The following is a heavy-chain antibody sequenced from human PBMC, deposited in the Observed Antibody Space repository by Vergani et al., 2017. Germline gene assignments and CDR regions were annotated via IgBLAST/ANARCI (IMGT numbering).Heavy chain of an antibody. CDR2: ISYDGSNK. V-gene: IGHV3-30*18. CDR1: GFTFSSYG. J-gene: IGHJ3*02. Sequence: QVQLVESGGGVVQPGRSLRLSCAASGFTFSSYGMHWVRQAPGKGLEWVAVISYDGSNKYYADSVKGRFTISRDNSKNTLYLQMNSLRAEDTAVYYCAKEDDSSGYYLTGDAFDIWGQGTMVTVSS. CDR3: AKEDDSSGYYLTGDAFDI. D-gene: IGHD3-22*01.